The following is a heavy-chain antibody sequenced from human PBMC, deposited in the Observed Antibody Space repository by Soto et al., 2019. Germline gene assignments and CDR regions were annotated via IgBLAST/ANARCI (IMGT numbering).Heavy chain of an antibody. CDR2: FDPEDGET. D-gene: IGHD3-3*01. CDR1: GYTLTELS. Sequence: ASVKVSCKVSGYTLTELSMHWVRQAPGKGLEWMGGFDPEDGETIYAQKFQGRVTMTEGTSTDTAYMELSSLRSEDTAVYYCATKWSGYGAFDIWGQGTMVTVSS. V-gene: IGHV1-24*01. J-gene: IGHJ3*02. CDR3: ATKWSGYGAFDI.